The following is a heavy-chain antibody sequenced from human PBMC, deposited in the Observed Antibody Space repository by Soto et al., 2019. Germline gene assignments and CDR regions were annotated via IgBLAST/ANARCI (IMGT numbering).Heavy chain of an antibody. J-gene: IGHJ4*02. CDR2: IYYSGRT. CDR3: ARKAYYYASGSYTFDS. D-gene: IGHD3-10*01. CDR1: GGSISSGGYY. V-gene: IGHV4-31*03. Sequence: PSETLSLTCTVSGGSISSGGYYWSWIRQHPGKGLEWIGYIYYSGRTYYNPSLESRVTISVDRSKNQFSLKLSSVTAADTAVYYCARKAYYYASGSYTFDSWGQGTLVTVSS.